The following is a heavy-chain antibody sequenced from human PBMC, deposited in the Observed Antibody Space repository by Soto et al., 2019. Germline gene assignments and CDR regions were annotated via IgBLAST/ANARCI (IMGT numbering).Heavy chain of an antibody. V-gene: IGHV1-69*13. J-gene: IGHJ4*02. CDR1: GGTFSDYA. D-gene: IGHD3-10*02. Sequence: SVKVSCKASGGTFSDYAFSWVRQAPGQGLEWMGGIIPMFSSSSFAQKFQGRLTITADDSTSTAYMSLSSLGSADTAMYYCAKDIGFQQHLFVFDLWGPGTLVTVSS. CDR3: AKDIGFQQHLFVFDL. CDR2: IIPMFSSS.